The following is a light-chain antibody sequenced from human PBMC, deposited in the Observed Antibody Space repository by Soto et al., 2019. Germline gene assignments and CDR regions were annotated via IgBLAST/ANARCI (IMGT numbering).Light chain of an antibody. Sequence: QSALTQPASVSGSPGQSITISCTGTSRDVGAYKLVSWYQQHPGKAPKLIIYEVGERPSGASNRFSGSKSGNTASLTISGLQAEDDAYYYCGSYAGGSRVFGTGTKVTVL. CDR3: GSYAGGSRV. CDR2: EVG. CDR1: SRDVGAYKL. J-gene: IGLJ1*01. V-gene: IGLV2-23*02.